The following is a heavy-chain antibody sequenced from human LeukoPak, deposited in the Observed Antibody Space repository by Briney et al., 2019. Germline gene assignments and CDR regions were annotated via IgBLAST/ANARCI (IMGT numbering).Heavy chain of an antibody. CDR3: ARHRWYCFDY. CDR2: IYYTGST. Sequence: SETLSLTCTVSGDSISSSSYYWGWIRQPPGKGLEWIGSIYYTGSTYYNPSLKSRVTISVDTSKNQFSLKLSSVTAADTAVYYCARHRWYCFDYWGQGTLVTVSS. CDR1: GDSISSSSYY. V-gene: IGHV4-39*01. J-gene: IGHJ4*02. D-gene: IGHD4-23*01.